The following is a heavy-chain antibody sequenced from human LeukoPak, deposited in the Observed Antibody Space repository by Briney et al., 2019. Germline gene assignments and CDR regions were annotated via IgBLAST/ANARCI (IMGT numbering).Heavy chain of an antibody. CDR3: ARGLLTKHYYGSGSYYPPYYYFDY. CDR2: INQSGST. V-gene: IGHV4-34*01. Sequence: SGTLSLTCAVYGGSFRGYYWSWIREPPGKGLEWNGEINQSGSTNYNPSLKSRVTISVDTSKNQFSLKLSSVTAADTAVYYCARGLLTKHYYGSGSYYPPYYYFDYWGQGTLVTVSS. CDR1: GGSFRGYY. J-gene: IGHJ4*02. D-gene: IGHD3-10*01.